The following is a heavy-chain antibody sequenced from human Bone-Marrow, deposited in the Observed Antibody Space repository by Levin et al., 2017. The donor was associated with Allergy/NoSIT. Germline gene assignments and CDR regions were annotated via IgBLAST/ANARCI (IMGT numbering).Heavy chain of an antibody. CDR2: INSDGSAT. CDR3: ARDPGSYGHDGYFDV. CDR1: GFTFSSYW. J-gene: IGHJ2*01. V-gene: IGHV3-74*01. Sequence: GESLKISCAASGFTFSSYWMHWVRQAPGKGLAWVSRINSDGSATHYANSLKGRFTISRDNAKNTLYLQMNSLSAEDTAVYYCARDPGSYGHDGYFDVWGRGSLVTVSS. D-gene: IGHD5-18*01.